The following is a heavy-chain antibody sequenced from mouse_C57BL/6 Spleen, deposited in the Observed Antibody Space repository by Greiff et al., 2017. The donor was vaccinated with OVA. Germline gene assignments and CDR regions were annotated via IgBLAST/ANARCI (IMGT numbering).Heavy chain of an antibody. CDR3: ARKGIYYDYDVGFDY. CDR1: GYTFTDYY. V-gene: IGHV1-26*01. CDR2: INPNNGGT. D-gene: IGHD2-4*01. Sequence: EVQLQQSGPELVKPGASVKISCKASGYTFTDYYMNWVKQSHGKSLEWIGDINPNNGGTSYNQKFKGKATLTVDKSSSTAYMELRSLTSEDSAVYYCARKGIYYDYDVGFDYWGQGTTLTVSS. J-gene: IGHJ2*01.